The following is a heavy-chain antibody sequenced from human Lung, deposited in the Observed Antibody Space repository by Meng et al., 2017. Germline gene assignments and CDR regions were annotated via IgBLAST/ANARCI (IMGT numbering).Heavy chain of an antibody. V-gene: IGHV4-34*01. CDR2: INHSGST. CDR1: GGSFSDYD. J-gene: IGHJ4*02. D-gene: IGHD4-11*01. Sequence: QVQRQQWGPGLLKPSWSLSLTCVVCGGSFSDYDWSLIRQPPGKGLEWIGEINHSGSTNYNPSLESRATISVDTSQNNLSLKLSSVTAADSAVYYCARGPTTMAHDFDYWGQGTLVTVSS. CDR3: ARGPTTMAHDFDY.